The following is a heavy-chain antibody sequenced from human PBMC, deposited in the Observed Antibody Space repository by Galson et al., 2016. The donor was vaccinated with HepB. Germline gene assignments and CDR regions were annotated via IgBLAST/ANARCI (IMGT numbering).Heavy chain of an antibody. J-gene: IGHJ4*02. CDR1: GFTFGGYG. CDR2: DSMDGRRK. Sequence: SLRLSCAASGFTFGGYGMHWVRQAPGKGLEWVAADSMDGRRKFYADSVKGRFTISRDNSNNILFLQMSSLRVDDTAVYFCAKRHEYCPPVGCSVDYWGQGTLVSVSS. V-gene: IGHV3-30*18. CDR3: AKRHEYCPPVGCSVDY. D-gene: IGHD2/OR15-2a*01.